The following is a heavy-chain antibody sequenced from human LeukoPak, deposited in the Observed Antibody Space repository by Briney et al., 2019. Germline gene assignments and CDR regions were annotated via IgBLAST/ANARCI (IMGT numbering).Heavy chain of an antibody. Sequence: GASVKVSCKASGYTFTSYYMHWVRQAPGQGLEWMGIINPSGGSTSYAQKSQGRVTMTRDTSTSTVYMELSSLRSEDTAVYYCARDFGRGKGDDAFDIWGQGTMVTVSS. CDR2: INPSGGST. CDR3: ARDFGRGKGDDAFDI. J-gene: IGHJ3*02. D-gene: IGHD2-15*01. V-gene: IGHV1-46*01. CDR1: GYTFTSYY.